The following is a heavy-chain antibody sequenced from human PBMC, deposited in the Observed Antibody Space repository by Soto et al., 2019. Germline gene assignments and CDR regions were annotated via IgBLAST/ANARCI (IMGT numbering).Heavy chain of an antibody. CDR1: CYTFSNCG. CDR2: ISLYSDGT. V-gene: IGHV1-18*01. D-gene: IGHD2-2*01. J-gene: IGHJ5*02. CDR3: ARVVPGAEAWFGP. Sequence: ASLQVSCKTSCYTFSNCGIIWVRQAPGQPLEWLGWISLYSDGTNYAQKFQGRVSMTTDTSTTTAYMELRSLRSDDTAVYYCARVVPGAEAWFGPWGQGNLVTVSA.